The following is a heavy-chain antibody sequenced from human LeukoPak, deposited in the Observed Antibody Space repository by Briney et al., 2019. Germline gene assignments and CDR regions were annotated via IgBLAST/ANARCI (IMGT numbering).Heavy chain of an antibody. V-gene: IGHV3-74*01. Sequence: GGSLRLSCAASGFTFSSYWMHWVRQAPEKGQVWVSRINSDGSSTSYADSVKGRFTISRDNAKNTLYLQMNSLRAEDTAVYYCARGDYGDFTAGKDYWGQGTLVTVSS. CDR2: INSDGSST. J-gene: IGHJ4*02. CDR3: ARGDYGDFTAGKDY. D-gene: IGHD4-17*01. CDR1: GFTFSSYW.